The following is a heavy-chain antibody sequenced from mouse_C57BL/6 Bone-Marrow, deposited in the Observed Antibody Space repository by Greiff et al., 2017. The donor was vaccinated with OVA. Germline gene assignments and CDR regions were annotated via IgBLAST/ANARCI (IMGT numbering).Heavy chain of an antibody. J-gene: IGHJ2*01. Sequence: DVKLVESGGGLVKPGGSLKLSCAASGFTFSSYAMSWVRQTPEKRLEWVATISDGGSYTYYPDNVKGRFTISRDNAKNNLYLQMSNLKSEDTAMYYCARDYYGSSHYFDYWGQGTTLTVSS. CDR3: ARDYYGSSHYFDY. CDR2: ISDGGSYT. V-gene: IGHV5-4*01. D-gene: IGHD1-1*01. CDR1: GFTFSSYA.